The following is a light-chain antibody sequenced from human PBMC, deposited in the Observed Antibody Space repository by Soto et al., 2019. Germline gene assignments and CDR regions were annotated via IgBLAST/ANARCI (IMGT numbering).Light chain of an antibody. J-gene: IGKJ1*01. V-gene: IGKV1-5*01. CDR2: GAS. CDR1: EDIDTS. CDR3: QHYDTFSWT. Sequence: DIQMTQSPSTLSVSLGDRITITCRASEDIDTSLAWFQQRPGKAPKVLIAGASGLMNGVPSTFSGSGSGTEFALTISSVQPDDFATYFCQHYDTFSWTFGQRTKVDIK.